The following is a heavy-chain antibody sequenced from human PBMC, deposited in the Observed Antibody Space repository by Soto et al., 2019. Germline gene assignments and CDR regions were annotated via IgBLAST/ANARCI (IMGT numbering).Heavy chain of an antibody. V-gene: IGHV4-30-2*01. D-gene: IGHD3-22*01. J-gene: IGHJ4*02. CDR1: GGSISSGGYS. CDR2: IYHSGST. CDR3: AGSAYYYDSSGYDPSW. Sequence: QLQLQESGSGLVKPSQTLSLTCAVSGGSISSGGYSWSWIRQPPGKGLEWIGYIYHSGSTYYNPSLKSRVTISVDRSKNQFSLKLSSVTAADTAVYYCAGSAYYYDSSGYDPSWWGQGTLVTVSS.